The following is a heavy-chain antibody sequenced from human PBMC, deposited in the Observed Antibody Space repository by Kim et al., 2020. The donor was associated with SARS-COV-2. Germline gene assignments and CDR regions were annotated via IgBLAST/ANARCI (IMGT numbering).Heavy chain of an antibody. Sequence: GGSLRLSCAASGFTFSSYAMSWGRQAPGKGLEWVSAISGSGGSTYYADSVKGRFTISRDNSKNTLYLQMNSLRAEDTAVYYCAKSIVVLRFLEWPTSNAFDIWGQGTMVTVSS. D-gene: IGHD3-3*01. J-gene: IGHJ3*02. CDR1: GFTFSSYA. CDR2: ISGSGGST. V-gene: IGHV3-23*01. CDR3: AKSIVVLRFLEWPTSNAFDI.